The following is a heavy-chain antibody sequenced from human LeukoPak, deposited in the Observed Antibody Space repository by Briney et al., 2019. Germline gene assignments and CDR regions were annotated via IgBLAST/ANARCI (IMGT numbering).Heavy chain of an antibody. D-gene: IGHD5-18*01. V-gene: IGHV4-34*01. CDR3: ARSGMDSYGYSGWFDP. CDR1: GGSFSGYY. J-gene: IGHJ5*02. CDR2: INHSGST. Sequence: SETLSLTCAVYGGSFSGYYWSWIRQPPGKGLEWIGEINHSGSTNYNPPLKSRVTISVDTSKNQFSLKLSSVTAADTAVYYCARSGMDSYGYSGWFDPWGQGTLVTVSS.